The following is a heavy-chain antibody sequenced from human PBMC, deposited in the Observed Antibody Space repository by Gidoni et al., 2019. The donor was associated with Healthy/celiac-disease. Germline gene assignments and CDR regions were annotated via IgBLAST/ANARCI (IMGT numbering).Heavy chain of an antibody. Sequence: QVQLVQSGAEVKKPGASVKVSCKASGYTFTSYGISWVRQAPGQGLEWMGWISAYNGNTNYAQKLQGRVTMTTDTSTSTAYMELRSLRSDDTAVYYCARNQVLEGYYYDSSGYYNDYWGQGTLVTVSS. D-gene: IGHD3-22*01. CDR2: ISAYNGNT. CDR3: ARNQVLEGYYYDSSGYYNDY. V-gene: IGHV1-18*01. J-gene: IGHJ4*02. CDR1: GYTFTSYG.